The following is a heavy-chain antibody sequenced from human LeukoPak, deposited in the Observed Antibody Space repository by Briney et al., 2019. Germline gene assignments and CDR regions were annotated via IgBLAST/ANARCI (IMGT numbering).Heavy chain of an antibody. J-gene: IGHJ4*02. CDR3: ARDKGYCSSTSCLVLDY. D-gene: IGHD2-2*01. Sequence: ASVNVSCKASVYTFTGYYMHWVRQAPGQGLEWMGWINPNSGGTNYAQKFQGRVTMTRDTSISTAYMELSRLRSDDTAVYYCARDKGYCSSTSCLVLDYWGQGTLVTVSS. CDR2: INPNSGGT. CDR1: VYTFTGYY. V-gene: IGHV1-2*02.